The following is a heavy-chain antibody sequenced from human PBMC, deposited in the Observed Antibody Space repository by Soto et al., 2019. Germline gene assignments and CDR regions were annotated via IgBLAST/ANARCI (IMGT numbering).Heavy chain of an antibody. J-gene: IGHJ4*02. V-gene: IGHV3-11*01. Sequence: QVQLVESGGGLVKPGGSLRLSCAASGFTFSDYYMSWVRQAPGKGLEWISCITSSGTTKYYADSVKGRFTISRDNAKNSLYLEMNIRRAEDTAVYYWAAGDLYHTYFDYWGQGTLVTVSS. CDR1: GFTFSDYY. CDR3: AAGDLYHTYFDY. CDR2: ITSSGTTK. D-gene: IGHD1-26*01.